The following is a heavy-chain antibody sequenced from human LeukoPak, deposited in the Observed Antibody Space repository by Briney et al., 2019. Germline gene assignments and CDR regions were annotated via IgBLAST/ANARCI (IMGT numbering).Heavy chain of an antibody. CDR1: GYTFTGYY. D-gene: IGHD1-26*01. V-gene: IGHV1-2*02. CDR2: INPNSGGT. CDR3: ARGPMYSASYNY. J-gene: IGHJ4*02. Sequence: ASLKVSCKASGYTFTGYYMHWVRQAPGQGLEWMGWINPNSGGTNYAQKFQGRVTMTRDTSISTAYMELNGLRSDDTAVYYCARGPMYSASYNYWGQGTLVTVSS.